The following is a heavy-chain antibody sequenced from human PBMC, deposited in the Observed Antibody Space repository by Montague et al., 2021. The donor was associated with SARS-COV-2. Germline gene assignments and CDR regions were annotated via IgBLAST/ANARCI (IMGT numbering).Heavy chain of an antibody. CDR2: IYYTGNT. CDR3: ARGGTYHYGMDV. J-gene: IGHJ6*02. CDR1: DGSISSPNW. V-gene: IGHV4-4*02. Sequence: SETLSLTCAVSDGSISSPNWWNWVRQPPGKGLEWIGEIYYTGNTNYNTSLKSRVTIFIDKSKNHFSLQLSSVTAADTAAYYCARGGTYHYGMDVWGQGTTVAVSS. D-gene: IGHD3-16*01.